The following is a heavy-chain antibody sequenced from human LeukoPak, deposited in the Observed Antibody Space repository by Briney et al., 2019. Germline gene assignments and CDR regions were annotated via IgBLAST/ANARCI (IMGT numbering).Heavy chain of an antibody. CDR1: GGTFSSYA. D-gene: IGHD6-13*01. Sequence: VASVKVSCKASGGTFSSYAISWVRQAPGQGLEWMGRIIPIFGIANYAQKFQGRVTITADKSTSTAYMELSSLRSEDTAVYYCARDRSSSWSQPNNWFDPWGQGTLVTVSS. CDR3: ARDRSSSWSQPNNWFDP. CDR2: IIPIFGIA. V-gene: IGHV1-69*04. J-gene: IGHJ5*02.